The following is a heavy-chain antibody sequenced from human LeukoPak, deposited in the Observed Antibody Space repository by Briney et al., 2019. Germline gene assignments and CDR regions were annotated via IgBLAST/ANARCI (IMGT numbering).Heavy chain of an antibody. Sequence: PGGSLRLSCAASGFTLSSYAMSWVRQGPGKGLEWVSAISVSGNTYHADSVKGRFTISRDNAKNSLYLQMNSLRAEDTAVYYCAKGGIAAAGLFDYWGQGTLVTVSS. CDR3: AKGGIAAAGLFDY. J-gene: IGHJ4*02. CDR1: GFTLSSYA. CDR2: ISVSGNT. V-gene: IGHV3-23*01. D-gene: IGHD6-13*01.